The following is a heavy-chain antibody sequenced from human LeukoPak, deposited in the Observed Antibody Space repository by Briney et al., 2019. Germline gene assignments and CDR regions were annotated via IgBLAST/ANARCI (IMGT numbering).Heavy chain of an antibody. CDR3: ARAGGFFSPFGY. D-gene: IGHD3-3*01. J-gene: IGHJ4*02. CDR1: GGSIRSSYYY. CDR2: IYDSGST. Sequence: PSETLSLTCTVSGGSIRSSYYYWGWIRQPPGKGLEWIGGIYDSGSTYYNPSLKSRVTISVDTSKNQFSLKLNSVTAADTAVYFCARAGGFFSPFGYWGQGTLVTVSS. V-gene: IGHV4-39*01.